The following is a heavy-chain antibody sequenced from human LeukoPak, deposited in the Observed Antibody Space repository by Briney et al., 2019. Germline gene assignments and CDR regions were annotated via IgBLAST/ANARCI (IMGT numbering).Heavy chain of an antibody. V-gene: IGHV4-30-2*01. CDR3: ARDPWDNNWYNFDS. CDR1: GGSLSSGGYS. CDR2: IYHSGRT. J-gene: IGHJ4*02. Sequence: SETLSLTCAVSGGSLSSGGYSWSWIRQPPGKGLEWIGYIYHSGRTYYNPSLKSRVTISLDTSKNQFPLSLRSVTAADTAVYYCARDPWDNNWYNFDSWGQGTLVTVSS. D-gene: IGHD1-1*01.